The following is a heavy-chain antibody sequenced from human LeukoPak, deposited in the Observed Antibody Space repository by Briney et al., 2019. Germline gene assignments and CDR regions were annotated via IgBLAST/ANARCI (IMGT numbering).Heavy chain of an antibody. V-gene: IGHV3-9*01. D-gene: IGHD1/OR15-1a*01. CDR3: TSPKQN. Sequence: GGSPRLSCAASGFSFNDYAMHWVRQAPGRGLEWVSSISWNSATMAYADSLQGRFTISRDDSKNTAYLQMNSLKTEDTAVYYCTSPKQNWGQGTLVTVSS. CDR2: ISWNSATM. CDR1: GFSFNDYA. J-gene: IGHJ4*02.